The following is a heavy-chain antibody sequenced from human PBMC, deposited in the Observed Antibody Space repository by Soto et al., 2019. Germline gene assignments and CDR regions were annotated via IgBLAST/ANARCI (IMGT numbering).Heavy chain of an antibody. CDR2: ISGGAT. CDR3: AKEGYSDLLNWFDP. CDR1: GFTFSNYA. J-gene: IGHJ5*02. D-gene: IGHD4-17*01. V-gene: IGHV3-23*01. Sequence: EVQLLESGGGLVQPGGSLRLSCAASGFTFSNYAMTWVRQAPGKGLEWVSAISGGATYYADSVKGRFTISRDDSKNTLYLQMNSLSPEDTAVYYCAKEGYSDLLNWFDPWGQGTLVTVSS.